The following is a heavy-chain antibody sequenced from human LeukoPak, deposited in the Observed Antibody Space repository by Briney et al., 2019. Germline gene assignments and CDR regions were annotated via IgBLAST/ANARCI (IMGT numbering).Heavy chain of an antibody. CDR3: ARDRDYGDYNTQDLFVY. Sequence: GASVKVSCKASGYTFTGYHMHWVRQAPGQGREWMGRINPNSGDTNYAQKFQGRVTMTRDTSISTAYMELSRLRFDDTAVYYCARDRDYGDYNTQDLFVYWGQGTLVTVSS. CDR1: GYTFTGYH. V-gene: IGHV1-2*06. D-gene: IGHD4-17*01. CDR2: INPNSGDT. J-gene: IGHJ4*02.